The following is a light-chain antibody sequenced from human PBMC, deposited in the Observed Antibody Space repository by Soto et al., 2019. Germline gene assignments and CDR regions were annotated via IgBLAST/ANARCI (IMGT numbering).Light chain of an antibody. CDR1: SSDVGGYNY. CDR2: EVS. J-gene: IGLJ1*01. Sequence: QSVLTQPASVSGSPGQSITISCTGTSSDVGGYNYVSWYQHHPGKAPKLMIYEVSNRPSGVSTRFSGSKSGNTASLTISGLQAEGEADHYCSSYTSSSTLHVFGNGTKVTVL. V-gene: IGLV2-14*01. CDR3: SSYTSSSTLHV.